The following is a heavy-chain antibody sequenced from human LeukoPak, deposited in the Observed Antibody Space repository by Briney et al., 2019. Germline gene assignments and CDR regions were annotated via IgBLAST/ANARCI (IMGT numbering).Heavy chain of an antibody. CDR1: GFTFSSYA. Sequence: PGRSLRLSCAASGFTFSSYAMHWVRQAPGKGLEWVAVISYDGSNKYYADSVKGRFTISRDNSKNTLYLQTNSLRAEDTAVYYCAREGLVNDYFDYWGQGTLVTVSS. D-gene: IGHD3/OR15-3a*01. J-gene: IGHJ4*02. V-gene: IGHV3-30*04. CDR2: ISYDGSNK. CDR3: AREGLVNDYFDY.